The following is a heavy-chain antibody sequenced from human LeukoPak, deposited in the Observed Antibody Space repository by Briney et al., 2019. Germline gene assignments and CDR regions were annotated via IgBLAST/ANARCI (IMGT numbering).Heavy chain of an antibody. CDR3: ARGPPVTTAYFDY. D-gene: IGHD1-1*01. Sequence: ASVKVSCKASGYTFTRDAIHWVRQAPGQRPEWMGWINAGEGNTKYLQKFQDRVSFTRDTSANIAYMELSSLRSEDTAVYYCARGPPVTTAYFDYWGQGTLVTVSS. J-gene: IGHJ4*01. CDR2: INAGEGNT. V-gene: IGHV1-3*01. CDR1: GYTFTRDA.